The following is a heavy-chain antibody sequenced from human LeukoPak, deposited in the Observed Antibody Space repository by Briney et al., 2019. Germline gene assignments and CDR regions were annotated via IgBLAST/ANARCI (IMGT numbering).Heavy chain of an antibody. J-gene: IGHJ3*02. CDR2: ITPFNGNT. CDR1: GYTLTDYY. V-gene: IGHV1-45*02. D-gene: IGHD3-10*01. CDR3: ATGPRAFDI. Sequence: ASVKVSCKASGYTLTDYYIHWVRQAPGQALEWMGWITPFNGNTNYAQKFQDRVTITRDRSMSTAYMELSSLRSEDTAMYYCATGPRAFDIWGQGTMVTVSS.